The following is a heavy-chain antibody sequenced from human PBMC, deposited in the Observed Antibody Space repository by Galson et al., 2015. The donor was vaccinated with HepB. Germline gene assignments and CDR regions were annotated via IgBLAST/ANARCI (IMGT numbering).Heavy chain of an antibody. CDR1: GGSISSGDYS. CDR2: MWHSGNT. J-gene: IGHJ4*02. D-gene: IGHD4/OR15-4a*01. V-gene: IGHV4-30-2*01. Sequence: TVSLTCAVAGGSISSGDYSWHWIRRPPGGGLEWMGNMWHSGNTYDAPSRKSLVTISVDKSKNQFSLRRSSVTPADTAVYYCAKGTGATYSPNLDYWGQGTLVTVSS. CDR3: AKGTGATYSPNLDY.